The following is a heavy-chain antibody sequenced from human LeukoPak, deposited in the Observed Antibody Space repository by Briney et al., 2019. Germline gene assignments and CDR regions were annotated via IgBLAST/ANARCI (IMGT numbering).Heavy chain of an antibody. Sequence: GGSLRLSCTVSGFTVSSNSMSWVRQAPGKGLEWVANIKQDGSEKYYVDSVKGRFTISRDNAKNSLYLQMNSLRAEDTAVYYCARDSGYSGYDSYWFDPWGQGTLVTVSS. J-gene: IGHJ5*02. CDR1: GFTVSSNS. CDR3: ARDSGYSGYDSYWFDP. V-gene: IGHV3-7*01. CDR2: IKQDGSEK. D-gene: IGHD5-12*01.